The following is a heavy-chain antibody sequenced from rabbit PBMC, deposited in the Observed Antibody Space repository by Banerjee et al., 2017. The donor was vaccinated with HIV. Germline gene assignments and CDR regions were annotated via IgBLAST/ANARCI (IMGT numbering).Heavy chain of an antibody. V-gene: IGHV1S45*01. CDR3: ARDLAGVIGWNFDL. J-gene: IGHJ4*01. CDR1: GFTLSNYW. CDR2: INTSSGNT. D-gene: IGHD4-1*01. Sequence: GDLVKPGASLTLTCKASGFTLSNYWICWVRQAPGKGLEWIACINTSSGNTVYATWAKGRFTISKTSWTTVTLQMTSLTAADTASYCCARDLAGVIGWNFDLWGPGTLVTVS.